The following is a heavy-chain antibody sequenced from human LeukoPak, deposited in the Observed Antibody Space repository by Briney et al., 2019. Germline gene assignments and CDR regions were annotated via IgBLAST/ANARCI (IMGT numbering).Heavy chain of an antibody. CDR3: ARGYFDSGGYSNAFDY. Sequence: SETLSLTCTVSGASISSSYWSWIRQSPGKGLEWIGYIYHTGSTKYNPSLESRVTISVDTSKNQFSLKLTSVTAADTAVYYCARGYFDSGGYSNAFDYWGQGALVTVSS. J-gene: IGHJ4*02. V-gene: IGHV4-59*01. CDR1: GASISSSY. D-gene: IGHD3-22*01. CDR2: IYHTGST.